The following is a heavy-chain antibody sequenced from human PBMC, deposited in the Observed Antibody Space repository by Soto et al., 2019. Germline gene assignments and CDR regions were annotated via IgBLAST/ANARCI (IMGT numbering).Heavy chain of an antibody. D-gene: IGHD3-16*01. J-gene: IGHJ6*02. V-gene: IGHV3-15*01. CDR1: GFTFSNAW. CDR2: IKSKTDGGTT. Sequence: GSLRLSCAASGFTFSNAWMSWVRQAPGKGLEWVGRIKSKTDGGTTDYAAAVKGRFTISRDDSKNTLYLQMNSLKTEDTAVYYCTTFGYYYYGMDVWGQGTTVTVSS. CDR3: TTFGYYYYGMDV.